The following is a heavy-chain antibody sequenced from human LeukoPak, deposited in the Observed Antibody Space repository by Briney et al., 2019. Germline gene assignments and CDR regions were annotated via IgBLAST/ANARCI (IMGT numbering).Heavy chain of an antibody. CDR2: ISAYNGNT. V-gene: IGHV1-18*01. CDR3: ARGTGSDNWFDP. Sequence: ASVKVSCKASGGTFSSYAISWVRQAPGQGLEWMGWISAYNGNTNYAQKLQGRVTMTTDTSTSTAYMELRSLRSDDTAVYYCARGTGSDNWFDPWGQGTLVTVSS. J-gene: IGHJ5*02. D-gene: IGHD6-6*01. CDR1: GGTFSSYA.